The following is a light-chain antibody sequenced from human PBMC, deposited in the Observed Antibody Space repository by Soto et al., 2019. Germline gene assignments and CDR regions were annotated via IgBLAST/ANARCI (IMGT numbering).Light chain of an antibody. V-gene: IGKV1-9*01. J-gene: IGKJ5*01. CDR2: TAS. CDR1: QGISSY. CDR3: QLLDR. Sequence: ATGGEKVIISCRASQGISSYLAWYPQKPGKAPKLLIYTASTLQSGVPSRFSGSGSGTEFTLTISSLRPEDFTTVSSQLLDRFGQGTRLEIK.